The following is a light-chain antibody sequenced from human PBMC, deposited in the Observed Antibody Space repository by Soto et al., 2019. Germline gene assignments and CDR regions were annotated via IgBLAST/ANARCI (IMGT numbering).Light chain of an antibody. CDR2: DTS. J-gene: IGKJ4*01. V-gene: IGKV3-15*01. CDR1: QSVTSN. Sequence: EIVMTQSQATLSLSPGERATLSCRASQSVTSNLAWYEQRPGQAPRLLIYDTSTRATGIPARISGSGSGTEFTLTISSLQSEDFAVYYCQQYNKWPLTFGGGTKVDIK. CDR3: QQYNKWPLT.